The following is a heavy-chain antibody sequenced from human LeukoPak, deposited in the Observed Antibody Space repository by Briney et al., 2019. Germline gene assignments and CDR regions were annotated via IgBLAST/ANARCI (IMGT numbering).Heavy chain of an antibody. CDR1: GGSISSSSYY. CDR2: IYYSGST. Sequence: SETLSLTCTVSGGSISSSSYYWGWIRQPPGKRLEWIGSIYYSGSTYYNPSLKSRVTISVDTSKNQFSLKLSSVTAADTAVYYCARLSRILEENFDYWGQGTLVTVSS. D-gene: IGHD2-15*01. V-gene: IGHV4-39*01. CDR3: ARLSRILEENFDY. J-gene: IGHJ4*02.